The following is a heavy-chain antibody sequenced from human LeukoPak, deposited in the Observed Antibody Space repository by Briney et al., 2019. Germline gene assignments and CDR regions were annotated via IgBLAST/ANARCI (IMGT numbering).Heavy chain of an antibody. CDR2: IIPIFGTA. CDR1: GGTFSSYA. CDR3: ATLSHYDSSGYYHFDY. J-gene: IGHJ4*02. Sequence: SVKVSCKASGGTFSSYAISWVRQPPGQGLEWMGRIIPIFGTANYVQKFQGRVTITRDESTSTAYMELSSLRSEDTAVYYCATLSHYDSSGYYHFDYWGQGTLVTVSS. V-gene: IGHV1-69*05. D-gene: IGHD3-22*01.